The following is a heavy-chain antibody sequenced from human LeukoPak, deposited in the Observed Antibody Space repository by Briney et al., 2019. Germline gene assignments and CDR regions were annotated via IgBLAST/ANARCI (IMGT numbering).Heavy chain of an antibody. J-gene: IGHJ3*02. CDR2: IYTSGST. V-gene: IGHV4-4*07. CDR1: GGSISSYY. Sequence: SETLSLTCTVSGGSISSYYWSWIRQPAGKGLEWIGRIYTSGSTNYNPSLKSRVTMSVDTSKNQFSLKLSSVTAADTAVYYCARDLMDDFGSGYPENNAFDIWGQGTMVTVSS. D-gene: IGHD3-3*01. CDR3: ARDLMDDFGSGYPENNAFDI.